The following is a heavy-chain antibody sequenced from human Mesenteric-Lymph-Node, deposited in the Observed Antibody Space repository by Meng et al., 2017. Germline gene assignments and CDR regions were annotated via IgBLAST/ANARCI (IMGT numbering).Heavy chain of an antibody. V-gene: IGHV4-34*01. CDR1: GGSFSGYS. CDR2: SNNSGST. Sequence: QGQLQQWGAGLLKPSETRPPTCAVRGGSFSGYSWSWTRQPPGKGREWMGESNNSGSTNYNPSLKRRVTISVDTSKNQFSLKLSSVTAADTAVYYCARGGGNSWYIDYWGQGTLVTVSS. J-gene: IGHJ4*02. D-gene: IGHD6-13*01. CDR3: ARGGGNSWYIDY.